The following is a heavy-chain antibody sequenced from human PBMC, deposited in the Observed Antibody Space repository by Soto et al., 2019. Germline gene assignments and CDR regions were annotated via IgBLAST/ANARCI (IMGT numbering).Heavy chain of an antibody. D-gene: IGHD4-17*01. V-gene: IGHV4-59*01. CDR1: GGSISSYY. CDR3: ARVHQYGDYFDY. CDR2: IYYSGST. Sequence: SETLSPTCLVSGGSISSYYWSWIRQPPGKGLEWIGYIYYSGSTNYNPSLKSRVTISVDTSKNQFSLKLSSVTAADTAVYYCARVHQYGDYFDYWGQGTLVTVSS. J-gene: IGHJ4*02.